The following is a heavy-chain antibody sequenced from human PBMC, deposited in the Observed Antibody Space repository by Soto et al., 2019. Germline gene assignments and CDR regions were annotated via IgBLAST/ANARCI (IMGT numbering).Heavy chain of an antibody. Sequence: SETLSLTCTVSGGSISSSSYYWGWIRQPPGKGLEWIGSIYYSGSTYYNPSLKSRVTISVDTSKNQFSLKLSSVTAADTAVYYWARVYSGYDGHYGMDVWGQGTTVTVSS. CDR2: IYYSGST. CDR1: GGSISSSSYY. D-gene: IGHD5-12*01. J-gene: IGHJ6*02. V-gene: IGHV4-39*07. CDR3: ARVYSGYDGHYGMDV.